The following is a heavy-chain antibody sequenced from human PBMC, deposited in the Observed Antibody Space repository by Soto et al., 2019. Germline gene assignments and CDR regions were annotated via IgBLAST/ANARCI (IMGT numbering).Heavy chain of an antibody. CDR3: ARQTDSLHSPSLGWFDP. D-gene: IGHD2-15*01. Sequence: GESLKISCKGSGYSLTSYWIGWVRQMPGKGLEWMGIIYPGDSDTRYSPSFQGQVTISADKSISTAYLQWSSLKASDTAMYYCARQTDSLHSPSLGWFDPWGQGTLVTVSS. V-gene: IGHV5-51*01. CDR2: IYPGDSDT. J-gene: IGHJ5*02. CDR1: GYSLTSYW.